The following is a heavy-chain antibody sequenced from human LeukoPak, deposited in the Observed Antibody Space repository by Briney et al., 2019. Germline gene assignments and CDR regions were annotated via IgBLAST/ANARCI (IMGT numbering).Heavy chain of an antibody. CDR3: ARDLGEWGRVDD. CDR1: GFTFSSYG. CDR2: IQYDGSNK. J-gene: IGHJ4*02. D-gene: IGHD3-16*01. Sequence: GGSLRLSCAASGFTFSSYGMHWVRQAPGKGLEWVAFIQYDGSNKYYADSVKGRFTISRDNSKNTLYLQVNSLRADDTAVYYCARDLGEWGRVDDWGQGTLVTVSS. V-gene: IGHV3-30*02.